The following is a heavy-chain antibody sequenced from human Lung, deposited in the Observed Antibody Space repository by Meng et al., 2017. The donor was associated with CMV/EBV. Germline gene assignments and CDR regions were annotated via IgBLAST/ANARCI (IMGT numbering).Heavy chain of an antibody. CDR2: INSDGSST. J-gene: IGHJ5*02. Sequence: ESXKISCAASGFTFSSYWMHWVRQAPGKGLVWVSRINSDGSSTSYADSVKGRFTISRDNAKNTLYLQMNSLRAEDTAVYYCARDRIRFDPWGQRTRVPVAS. CDR1: GFTFSSYW. V-gene: IGHV3-74*01. CDR3: ARDRIRFDP.